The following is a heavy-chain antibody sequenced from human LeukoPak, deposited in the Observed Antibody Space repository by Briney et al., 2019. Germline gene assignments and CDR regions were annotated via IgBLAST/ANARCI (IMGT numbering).Heavy chain of an antibody. CDR1: GGSISSGTYY. CDR3: AREKLVGANAPWLRMDV. J-gene: IGHJ6*03. Sequence: SETLSLTCTVSGGSISSGTYYWSWIRQPAGKGLEWIGRIYTSGSTNYNPSLKSRVTISVDTSKNQFSLKLSSVTAADTAVYYCAREKLVGANAPWLRMDVWGKGTTVTVSS. D-gene: IGHD1-26*01. V-gene: IGHV4-61*02. CDR2: IYTSGST.